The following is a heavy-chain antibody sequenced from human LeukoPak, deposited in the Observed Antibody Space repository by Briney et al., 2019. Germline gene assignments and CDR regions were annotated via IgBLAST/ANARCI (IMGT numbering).Heavy chain of an antibody. CDR3: ARGDNWNDDFDY. CDR1: GGTFSSYA. J-gene: IGHJ4*02. V-gene: IGHV1-69*05. CDR2: IIPIFGTA. Sequence: GASVKVSCKASGGTFSSYAISWVRQAPGQGLEWMGRIIPIFGTANYAQKFQGRVTITTDESTSTAYMELSSLRSEDTAVYYCARGDNWNDDFDYWGQGTLVTVSS. D-gene: IGHD1-20*01.